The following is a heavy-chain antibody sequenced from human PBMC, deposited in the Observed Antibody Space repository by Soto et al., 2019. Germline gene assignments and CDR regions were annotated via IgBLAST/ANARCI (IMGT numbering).Heavy chain of an antibody. CDR2: IWYDGSNK. CDR3: ARDYQKLVPTDGMDV. CDR1: GFTFSSYG. D-gene: IGHD6-6*01. Sequence: QVQLVESGGGVVQPGRSLRLSCAASGFTFSSYGMHVVRQAPGKGLDWVAVIWYDGSNKYYADSVKGRFTISRDNSKNTLYLQMNSLRDEDTAVYYCARDYQKLVPTDGMDVWGQGTTVTVSS. V-gene: IGHV3-33*01. J-gene: IGHJ6*02.